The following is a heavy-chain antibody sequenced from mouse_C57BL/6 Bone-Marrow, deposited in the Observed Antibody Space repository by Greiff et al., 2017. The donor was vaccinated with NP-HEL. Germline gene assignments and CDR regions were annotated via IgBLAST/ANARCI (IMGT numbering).Heavy chain of an antibody. D-gene: IGHD1-1*01. CDR3: ARKGLLRSYYFDY. V-gene: IGHV1-69*01. J-gene: IGHJ2*01. CDR2: IDPSDSYT. Sequence: QVQLQQPGAELVMPGASVKLSCKASGYTFTSYWMHWVKQRPGQGLEWIGEIDPSDSYTNYNQKFTGKSTLTVDKSSSTAYMQLSSLTSEDSAVYYCARKGLLRSYYFDYWGQGTTLTVSS. CDR1: GYTFTSYW.